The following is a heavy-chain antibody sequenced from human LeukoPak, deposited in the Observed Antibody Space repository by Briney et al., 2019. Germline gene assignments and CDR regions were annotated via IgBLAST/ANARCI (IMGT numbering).Heavy chain of an antibody. J-gene: IGHJ6*02. D-gene: IGHD6-19*01. V-gene: IGHV3-23*01. CDR2: ISGSGGST. CDR1: GFTVSTNY. Sequence: GGSLRLSCAASGFTVSTNYMTWVRQAPGKGLEWVSAISGSGGSTYYADSVKGRFTISRDNSKNTLYLQMNSLRAEDTAVYYCAKGGWYYYYGMDVWGQGTTVTVSS. CDR3: AKGGWYYYYGMDV.